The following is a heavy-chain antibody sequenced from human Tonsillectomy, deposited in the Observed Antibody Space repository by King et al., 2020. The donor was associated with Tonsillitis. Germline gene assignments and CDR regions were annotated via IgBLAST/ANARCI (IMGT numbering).Heavy chain of an antibody. D-gene: IGHD4-17*01. V-gene: IGHV4-31*03. CDR3: AVGETTVTIDY. CDR1: GGSISSGGYX. CDR2: XYYSGST. J-gene: IGHJ4*02. Sequence: VQLQESGPGLVKPSQTLSLTCTVSGGSISSGGYXXSWIRQHPXKGXAXIGYXYYSGSTSYHPSLKSRVTISVDTSKNQFSLKLSSVTAADTAVYYCAVGETTVTIDYWGQGTLVTVSS.